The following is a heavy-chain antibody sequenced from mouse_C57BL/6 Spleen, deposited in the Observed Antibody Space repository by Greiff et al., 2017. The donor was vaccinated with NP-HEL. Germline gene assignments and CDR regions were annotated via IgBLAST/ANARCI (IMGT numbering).Heavy chain of an antibody. CDR1: GYTFTDYN. CDR3: ARPGSSYGGWYFDV. V-gene: IGHV1-18*01. CDR2: INPNNGGT. Sequence: EVQLQQSGPELVKPGASVKIPCKASGYTFTDYNMDWVKQSHGKSLEWIGDINPNNGGTIYNQKFKGTATLTVDKSSSTAYMELRSLTSEDTAVYYCARPGSSYGGWYFDVWGTGTTVTVSS. D-gene: IGHD1-1*01. J-gene: IGHJ1*03.